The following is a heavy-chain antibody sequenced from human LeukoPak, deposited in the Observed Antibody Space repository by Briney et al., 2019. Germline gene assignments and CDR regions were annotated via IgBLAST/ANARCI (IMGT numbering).Heavy chain of an antibody. CDR2: IDSDGSRT. J-gene: IGHJ6*03. CDR1: GFTFSGYW. V-gene: IGHV3-74*01. Sequence: GGSLRLSCAASGFTFSGYWMHWVRQAPGKGLVWVSRIDSDGSRTTYAHSVKGRFTISRDNAKNTLYLQMNSLRAEDTAVYYCAKRWAAGYYYMDVWGKGTTVTISS. D-gene: IGHD1-26*01. CDR3: AKRWAAGYYYMDV.